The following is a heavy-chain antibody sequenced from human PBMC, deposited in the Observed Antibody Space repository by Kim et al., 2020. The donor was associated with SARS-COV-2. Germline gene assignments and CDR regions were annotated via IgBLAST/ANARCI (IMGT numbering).Heavy chain of an antibody. CDR3: AREPYDVREGGMDV. CDR2: ISDVGIHK. V-gene: IGHV3-30-3*01. Sequence: GGSLRLSCAASGFNFSTYAVHWVRQAPGKGLEWVAVISDVGIHKYYAESVKGRFIISRDNSMNTVYLQMSSLRTEDTALYYCAREPYDVREGGMDVWGQGTPVTVSS. J-gene: IGHJ6*02. D-gene: IGHD5-12*01. CDR1: GFNFSTYA.